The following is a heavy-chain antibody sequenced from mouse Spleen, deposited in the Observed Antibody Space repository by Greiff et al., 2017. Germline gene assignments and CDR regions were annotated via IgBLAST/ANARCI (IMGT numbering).Heavy chain of an antibody. V-gene: IGHV1-81*01. J-gene: IGHJ2*01. CDR3: ARSDDYDFDY. D-gene: IGHD2-4*01. CDR1: GYTFTSYG. Sequence: LEESGAELARPGASEKLSCKASGYTFTSYGISWVKQRTGQGLEWIGEIYPRSGNTYYNEKFKGKATLTADKSSSTAYMELRSLTSEDSAVYFCARSDDYDFDYWGQGTTLTVSS. CDR2: IYPRSGNT.